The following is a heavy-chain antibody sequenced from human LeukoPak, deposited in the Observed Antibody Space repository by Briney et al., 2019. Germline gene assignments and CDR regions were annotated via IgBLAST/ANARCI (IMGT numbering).Heavy chain of an antibody. CDR2: ISSNGGST. V-gene: IGHV3-64*01. CDR1: GFTFSSYA. J-gene: IGHJ4*02. D-gene: IGHD6-19*01. CDR3: ARGRASKEAPGWNYVDY. Sequence: QPGGSLRLSCAASGFTFSSYAMHWVRQAPGKGLEYVSAISSNGGSTYYANSVKGRFTISRDNSKNTLYLQMGSLRAEDMAVYYCARGRASKEAPGWNYVDYWGQGTLVTVSS.